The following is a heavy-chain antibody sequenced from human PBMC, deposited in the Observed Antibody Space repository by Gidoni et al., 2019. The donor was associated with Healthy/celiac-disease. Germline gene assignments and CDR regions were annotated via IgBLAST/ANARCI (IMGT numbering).Heavy chain of an antibody. Sequence: QVQLVESGGGVVQPGRSLRLSCAASGFTFSSSGMHWVRQAPGKGLEWVAVISYDGSNKYYADSVKGRFTISRDNSKNTLYLQMNSLRAEDTAVYYCAKGGLERRLLDYWGQGTLVTVSS. CDR2: ISYDGSNK. CDR1: GFTFSSSG. CDR3: AKGGLERRLLDY. V-gene: IGHV3-30*18. D-gene: IGHD1-1*01. J-gene: IGHJ4*02.